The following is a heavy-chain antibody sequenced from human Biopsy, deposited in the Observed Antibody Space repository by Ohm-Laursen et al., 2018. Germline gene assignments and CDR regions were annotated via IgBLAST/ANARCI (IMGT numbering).Heavy chain of an antibody. CDR1: GFIFSDYK. D-gene: IGHD4-11*01. CDR3: ARHGDSDYSNFDS. J-gene: IGHJ4*02. V-gene: IGHV3-21*01. Sequence: SLRLSCSASGFIFSDYKMNWVRQPPGKGLEWVSSISTSGSSTNYADSVKGRFTMSRDNAEKSLYLQMNSLGVEDTAVYYCARHGDSDYSNFDSWGQGALVTVSS. CDR2: ISTSGSST.